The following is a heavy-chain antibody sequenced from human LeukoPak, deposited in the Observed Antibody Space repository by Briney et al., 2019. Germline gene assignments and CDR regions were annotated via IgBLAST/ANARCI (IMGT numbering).Heavy chain of an antibody. Sequence: GGSLRLSCAASGFTFSSYWMTWVRQAPGKGLEWVANIKQDGSEKYYVDSVKGRFTISRDNVKNSLYLQMNSLRAEDTAVYYCARRGIRWEFDYWGQGTLVTVSS. CDR3: ARRGIRWEFDY. CDR1: GFTFSSYW. CDR2: IKQDGSEK. D-gene: IGHD1-26*01. V-gene: IGHV3-7*03. J-gene: IGHJ4*02.